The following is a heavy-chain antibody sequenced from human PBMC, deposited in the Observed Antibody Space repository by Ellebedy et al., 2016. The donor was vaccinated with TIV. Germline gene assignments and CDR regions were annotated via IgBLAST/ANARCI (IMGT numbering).Heavy chain of an antibody. J-gene: IGHJ4*02. CDR1: GYTFTGYY. V-gene: IGHV1-2*02. Sequence: AASVKVSCKASGYTFTGYYLHWVRQAPGQGPEWMGWINPESADTNYAQNFQGRVTLTRDTSISTAFMELSSLGSDDTAVYYCVRDPGSFEPHYYFDYWGQGTLVAVSS. D-gene: IGHD3-9*01. CDR2: INPESADT. CDR3: VRDPGSFEPHYYFDY.